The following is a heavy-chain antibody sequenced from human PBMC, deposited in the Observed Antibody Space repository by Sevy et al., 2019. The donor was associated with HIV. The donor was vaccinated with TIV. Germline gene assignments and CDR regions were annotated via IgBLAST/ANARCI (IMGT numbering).Heavy chain of an antibody. J-gene: IGHJ4*02. Sequence: GGSLRLSCAASGFTFSKYSMSWVRQPPGKGLEWVSTLSFGCGEINYADSVKGRFTISRDNSKSSVYLQMNNLRPEDTAVYYCAREGCTNPHDYCGQGTLVTVSS. CDR2: LSFGCGEI. D-gene: IGHD2-8*01. CDR3: AREGCTNPHDY. V-gene: IGHV3-23*01. CDR1: GFTFSKYS.